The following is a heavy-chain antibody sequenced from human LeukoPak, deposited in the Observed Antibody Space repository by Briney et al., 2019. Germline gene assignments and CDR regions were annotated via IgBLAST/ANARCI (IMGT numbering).Heavy chain of an antibody. V-gene: IGHV4-30-2*01. CDR1: GGSISSGGYY. D-gene: IGHD5-24*01. J-gene: IGHJ5*02. Sequence: PSQTLSLTCTVSGGSISSGGYYWSWIRQPPGKGLEWIGYIYHSGSTYFNPSLKSRVTISVDRSKNQFSLKLSSVTAADTAVYYCARVREDPMANWFYPWGQGTLVTVSS. CDR2: IYHSGST. CDR3: ARVREDPMANWFYP.